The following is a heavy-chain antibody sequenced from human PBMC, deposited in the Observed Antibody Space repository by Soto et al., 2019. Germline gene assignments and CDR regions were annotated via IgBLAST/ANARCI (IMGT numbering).Heavy chain of an antibody. D-gene: IGHD3-22*01. CDR3: ARALRDYDSSGYYGELIY. CDR2: ISAYNGNT. V-gene: IGHV1-18*04. CDR1: GYTFTSYG. Sequence: APVKVSCKASGYTFTSYGISWVRQAPGQGLEWMGWISAYNGNTNYAQKLQGRVTMTTDTSTSTAYMELRSLRSDDTAVYYCARALRDYDSSGYYGELIYWGQGTLVTVSS. J-gene: IGHJ4*02.